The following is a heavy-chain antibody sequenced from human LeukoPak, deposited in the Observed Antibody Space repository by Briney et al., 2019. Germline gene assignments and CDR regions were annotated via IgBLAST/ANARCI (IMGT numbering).Heavy chain of an antibody. CDR2: INPSGGST. D-gene: IGHD1-26*01. CDR1: GYTFTSYY. Sequence: ASLKVSCKASGYTFTSYYMHWVRQAPGQGLKWMGIINPSGGSTSYAQKFQGRVTMTGDMSTSTVYMELSSLRSEDTAVYYCAREREILQPFDYWGQGTLVTVSS. V-gene: IGHV1-46*01. J-gene: IGHJ4*02. CDR3: AREREILQPFDY.